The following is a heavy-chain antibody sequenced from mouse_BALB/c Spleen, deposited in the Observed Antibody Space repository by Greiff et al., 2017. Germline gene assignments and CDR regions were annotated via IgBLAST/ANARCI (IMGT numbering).Heavy chain of an antibody. CDR1: GYTFTNYW. D-gene: IGHD3-1*01. J-gene: IGHJ4*01. CDR3: ARSGELYAMDY. CDR2: IYPGGGYT. V-gene: IGHV1-63*02. Sequence: QVQLQESGAELVRPGTSVKISCKASGYTFTNYWLGWVKQRPGHGLEWIGDIYPGGGYTNYNEKFKGKATLTADTSSSTAYMQLSSLTSEDSAVYFCARSGELYAMDYWGQGTSVTVSS.